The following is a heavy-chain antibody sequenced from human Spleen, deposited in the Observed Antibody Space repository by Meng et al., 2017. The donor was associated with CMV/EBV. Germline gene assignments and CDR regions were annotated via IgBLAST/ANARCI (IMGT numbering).Heavy chain of an antibody. CDR3: ARRRGYCSATRCYSLDY. J-gene: IGHJ4*02. CDR2: IYPGDSDT. CDR1: TFTNYW. Sequence: TFTNYWIGWVRQMPGKGPEWMGIIYPGDSDTRYSPSFQGQVTISADKSISTAYLQWSSLKASDTAVYYCARRRGYCSATRCYSLDYWGQGTLVTVSS. D-gene: IGHD2-2*01. V-gene: IGHV5-51*01.